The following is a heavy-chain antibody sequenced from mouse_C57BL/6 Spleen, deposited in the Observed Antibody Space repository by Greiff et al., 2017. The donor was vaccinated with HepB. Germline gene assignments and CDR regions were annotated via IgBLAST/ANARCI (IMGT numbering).Heavy chain of an antibody. CDR3: AFITTRGPRFAY. CDR1: GYTFTSYW. V-gene: IGHV1-50*01. CDR2: IDPSDSYT. J-gene: IGHJ3*01. Sequence: VKLQQPGAELVKPGASVKLSCKASGYTFTSYWMQWVKQRPGQGLEWIGEIDPSDSYTNYNQKFKGKATLTVDTSSSTAYMQLSSLTSEDSAVYYCAFITTRGPRFAYWGQGTLVTVSA. D-gene: IGHD1-1*01.